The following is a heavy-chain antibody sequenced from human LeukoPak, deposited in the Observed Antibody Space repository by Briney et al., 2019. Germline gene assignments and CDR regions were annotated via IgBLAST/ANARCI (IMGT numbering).Heavy chain of an antibody. V-gene: IGHV3-7*01. J-gene: IGHJ4*02. D-gene: IGHD2-2*02. CDR2: IKQDGSEK. CDR3: VRGPYTLY. CDR1: GFTFSDYW. Sequence: GGPLRLPCEASGFTFSDYWLSWVRQAPGKGLEWVANIKQDGSEKNYVDSVKGRFTISRDNAKNSLYLQMNSLRAEDTAVYYCVRGPYTLYWGQGTLVSVSS.